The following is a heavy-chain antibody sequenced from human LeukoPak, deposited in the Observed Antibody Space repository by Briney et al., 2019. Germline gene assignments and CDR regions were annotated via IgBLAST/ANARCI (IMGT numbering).Heavy chain of an antibody. V-gene: IGHV3-73*01. CDR2: IRSKANSYAT. CDR3: TRRAAGGYFDP. Sequence: TGGSLRFSCAASGFTFSGSAMHGVRQASGKGLEWVGRIRSKANSYATAYAASVKGRFTISRDDSKNTAYLQMNSLKTEDTAVYYCTRRAAGGYFDPWGQGTLVTVSS. J-gene: IGHJ5*02. D-gene: IGHD6-13*01. CDR1: GFTFSGSA.